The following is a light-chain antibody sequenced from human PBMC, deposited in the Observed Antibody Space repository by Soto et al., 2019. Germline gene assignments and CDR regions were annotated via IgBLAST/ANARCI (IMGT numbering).Light chain of an antibody. J-gene: IGLJ2*01. V-gene: IGLV4-69*01. CDR2: LDSDGSH. CDR3: QTWGTGIHVV. Sequence: QLVLTQSPSASASLGASVKLTCTLSSGHSSYAIAWHQQQPEKGPRYLMKLDSDGSHTKGDAIPDRFSGSSSGAERYLTISSLQSEDEADYYCQTWGTGIHVVLGGRTQLTVL. CDR1: SGHSSYA.